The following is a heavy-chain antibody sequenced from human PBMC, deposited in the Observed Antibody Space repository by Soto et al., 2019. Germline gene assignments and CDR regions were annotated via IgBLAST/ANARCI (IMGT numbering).Heavy chain of an antibody. CDR2: ISAYNGNT. Sequence: ASVKVSCKASGYTFTSYGISWVRQAPGQGLEWMGWISAYNGNTNYAQKLQGRVTMTTDTSTSTAYMELRSPRSDDTAVYYCARLNYDSSGSNWFDPWGQGTLVTVSS. V-gene: IGHV1-18*01. CDR1: GYTFTSYG. CDR3: ARLNYDSSGSNWFDP. D-gene: IGHD3-22*01. J-gene: IGHJ5*02.